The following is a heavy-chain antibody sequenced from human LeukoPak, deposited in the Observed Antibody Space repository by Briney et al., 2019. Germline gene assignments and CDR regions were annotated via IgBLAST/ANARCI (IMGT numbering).Heavy chain of an antibody. D-gene: IGHD6-13*01. CDR3: AKGSSSYGYFDY. CDR2: IRGSGGST. V-gene: IGHV3-23*01. J-gene: IGHJ4*02. CDR1: GFTFSSYA. Sequence: GGSLRLSCAASGFTFSSYAMSWVRQAPGKGLEWVSAIRGSGGSTYYADSVKGRFTISRDNSKNTLYLQMNSLRAEDTAVYYCAKGSSSYGYFDYWGQGTLVTVSS.